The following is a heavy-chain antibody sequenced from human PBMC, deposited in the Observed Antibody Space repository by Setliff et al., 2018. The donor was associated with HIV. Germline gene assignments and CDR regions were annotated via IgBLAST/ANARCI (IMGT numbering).Heavy chain of an antibody. CDR3: ARGRGGYFGGGRYYNLPYFDS. CDR1: GSSFSTYW. V-gene: IGHV5-51*01. J-gene: IGHJ4*02. CDR2: LYFGDSDP. D-gene: IGHD2-15*01. Sequence: GESLKISCKTSGSSFSTYWVGWVRQMPGKGLEWLGILYFGDSDPKYNPSSEGQVTISADKSIKTAFLQWRSLKTSDTAIYYCARGRGGYFGGGRYYNLPYFDSWGQGTLVTVSS.